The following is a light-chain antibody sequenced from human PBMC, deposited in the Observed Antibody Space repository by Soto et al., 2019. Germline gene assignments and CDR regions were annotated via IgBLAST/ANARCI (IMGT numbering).Light chain of an antibody. CDR1: QTTSGW. CDR2: KAS. CDR3: QPCDTYPLT. V-gene: IGKV1-5*03. Sequence: DIQMTQSPSTLSASVGDRVTITCRASQTTSGWLAWYQQKPGKAPKLLIYKASILESGVPSRFSGSRSGTEFTLTLSTLQPDDVATYYCQPCDTYPLTFGGGTKVEI. J-gene: IGKJ4*01.